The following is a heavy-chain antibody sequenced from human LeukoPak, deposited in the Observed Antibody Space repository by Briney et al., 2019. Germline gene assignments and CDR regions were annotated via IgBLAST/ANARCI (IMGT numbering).Heavy chain of an antibody. V-gene: IGHV3-30*02. Sequence: GGSLRLSCAAPGFTFSSYGMHWVRQAPGKGLEWVAFIRYDGSNKYYADSVKGRFTISRDNSKNTLYLQMNSLRAEDTAVYYCATWELGDFDIWGQGTMVTVSS. D-gene: IGHD1-26*01. CDR1: GFTFSSYG. CDR3: ATWELGDFDI. CDR2: IRYDGSNK. J-gene: IGHJ3*02.